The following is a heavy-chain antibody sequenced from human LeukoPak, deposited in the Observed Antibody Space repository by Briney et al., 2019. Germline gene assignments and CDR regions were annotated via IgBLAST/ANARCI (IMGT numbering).Heavy chain of an antibody. D-gene: IGHD3/OR15-3a*01. Sequence: GGSLRLSCVASGFTFSSYWMSWVRQAPGEGLEWVANIKEDGGEENYVDSVKGRFTISRDNAKKSLYLQMNSLRAEDTALYYCATMIFGGGFDYWGQGTLVTASS. V-gene: IGHV3-7*01. J-gene: IGHJ4*02. CDR2: IKEDGGEE. CDR3: ATMIFGGGFDY. CDR1: GFTFSSYW.